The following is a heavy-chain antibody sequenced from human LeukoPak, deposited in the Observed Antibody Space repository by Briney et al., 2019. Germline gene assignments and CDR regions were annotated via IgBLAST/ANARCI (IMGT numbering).Heavy chain of an antibody. Sequence: SGGSLRLSCAASGFTFSSYSMNWVRQAPGKGLEWVSSISSSSSYIYYADSVKGRFTISRDSAKNSLYLQMNSLRAEDTAVYYCARGGDGGDYDILTGYYMDVWGKGTTVTVSS. J-gene: IGHJ6*03. CDR1: GFTFSSYS. CDR2: ISSSSSYI. V-gene: IGHV3-21*01. D-gene: IGHD3-9*01. CDR3: ARGGDGGDYDILTGYYMDV.